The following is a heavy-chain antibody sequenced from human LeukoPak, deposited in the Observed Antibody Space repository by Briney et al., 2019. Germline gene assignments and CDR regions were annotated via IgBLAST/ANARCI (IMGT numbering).Heavy chain of an antibody. D-gene: IGHD2-15*01. CDR1: GFTFSSYG. V-gene: IGHV3-33*01. Sequence: GRSLRLSCAASGFTFSSYGMHWVRQAPGKGLEWVAVIWYDGSNKYYADSVKGRFTISRDNSKNTLYLQVNSLRAEDTAVYYCARGVVAARDYYYYGMDVWGKGTTVTVSS. CDR2: IWYDGSNK. J-gene: IGHJ6*04. CDR3: ARGVVAARDYYYYGMDV.